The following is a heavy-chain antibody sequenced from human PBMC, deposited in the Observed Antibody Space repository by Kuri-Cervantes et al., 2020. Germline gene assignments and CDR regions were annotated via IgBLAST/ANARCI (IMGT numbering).Heavy chain of an antibody. J-gene: IGHJ6*02. D-gene: IGHD2-2*02. V-gene: IGHV3-30-3*01. CDR3: ARGDLVVPAAIGADYYYGMDV. CDR1: GFTFSSYA. CDR2: ISYDGSNK. Sequence: GGSLRLSCSASGFTFSSYAMHWVRQAPGKGLEWVAVISYDGSNKYYADSVQGRFTISRDNSKNTLYLQMNSLRAEDTAVYYCARGDLVVPAAIGADYYYGMDVWGQWTTVTVSS.